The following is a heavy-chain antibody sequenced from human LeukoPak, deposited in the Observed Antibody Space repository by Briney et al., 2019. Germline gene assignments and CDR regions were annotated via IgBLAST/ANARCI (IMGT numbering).Heavy chain of an antibody. J-gene: IGHJ3*02. D-gene: IGHD2-2*01. CDR3: ARGRGYCSSTSCYADNDAFDI. V-gene: IGHV3-48*03. CDR1: GFTFSSYD. CDR2: ISSSGSTI. Sequence: GGSLSLSCAASGFTFSSYDMNWVRQATGKGLEWVSYISSSGSTIYYADSVKGRFAISRDNAKNSLYLQMNSLRAEDTAVYYCARGRGYCSSTSCYADNDAFDIWGQGTMVTVSS.